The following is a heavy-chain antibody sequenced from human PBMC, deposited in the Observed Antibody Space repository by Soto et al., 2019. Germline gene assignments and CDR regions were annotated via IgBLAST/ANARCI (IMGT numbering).Heavy chain of an antibody. V-gene: IGHV1-69*01. CDR2: TIPIFGTA. CDR1: GGTFSSYA. D-gene: IGHD2-8*01. J-gene: IGHJ4*02. Sequence: QVQLVQSGAEVKKPGSSVKVSCKASGGTFSSYAISWVRQAPGQGLEWMGGTIPIFGTANYAQNFQCRVTITADESTSRAYMELSSLRSEDTAVYYCASLSGVYAIPRTYFLDYWGQGTLVTVSS. CDR3: ASLSGVYAIPRTYFLDY.